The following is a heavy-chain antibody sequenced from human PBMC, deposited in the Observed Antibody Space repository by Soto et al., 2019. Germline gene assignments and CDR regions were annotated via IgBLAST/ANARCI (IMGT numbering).Heavy chain of an antibody. V-gene: IGHV3-23*01. CDR1: GFTFSSYA. CDR2: ISGSGGST. Sequence: GGSLRLSCAASGFTFSSYAMSWVRQAPGKGLEWVSGISGSGGSTYYADSVKGRFTISRDNSKNTLYLQMNSLRAEDTAVYYCAKGVTYYYDSSGYYPVHMDVWGQGTTVTVSS. D-gene: IGHD3-22*01. J-gene: IGHJ6*02. CDR3: AKGVTYYYDSSGYYPVHMDV.